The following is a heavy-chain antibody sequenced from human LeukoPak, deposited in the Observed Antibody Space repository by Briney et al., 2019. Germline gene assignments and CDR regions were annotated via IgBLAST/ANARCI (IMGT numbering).Heavy chain of an antibody. Sequence: PPETLSLTCAVYGGSFSGYYWSWIRQPPGKGLEWIGEINHSGSTNYNPSLKSRVTISVDTSKNQFSLKLSSVTAADTAVYYCARGYYDFWSGYSSHNDYWGQGTLVTVSS. CDR2: INHSGST. D-gene: IGHD3-3*01. V-gene: IGHV4-34*01. CDR3: ARGYYDFWSGYSSHNDY. CDR1: GGSFSGYY. J-gene: IGHJ4*02.